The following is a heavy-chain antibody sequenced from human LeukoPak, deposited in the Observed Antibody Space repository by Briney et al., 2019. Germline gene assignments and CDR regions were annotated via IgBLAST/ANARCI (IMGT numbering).Heavy chain of an antibody. CDR2: IYYSGST. CDR1: GGSISSYY. D-gene: IGHD3-16*01. Sequence: PSETLPLTCTVSGGSISSYYWSWIRQPPGKGLEWIGYIYYSGSTNYNPSLKSRVTISVDTSKNQFSLKLSSVTAADTAVYYCARDPGGWDAFDIWGQGTMVTVSS. V-gene: IGHV4-59*01. J-gene: IGHJ3*02. CDR3: ARDPGGWDAFDI.